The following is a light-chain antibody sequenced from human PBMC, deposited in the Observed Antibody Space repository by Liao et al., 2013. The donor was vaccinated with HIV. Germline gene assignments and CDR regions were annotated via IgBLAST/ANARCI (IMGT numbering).Light chain of an antibody. V-gene: IGLV3-21*04. CDR3: QVWDSSSDPHVV. Sequence: SYVLTQPPSVSVAPGKTARITCGGNNIGSKSVHWYQQKPGQAPVLVIYYDSDRPSGIPERLSGSNSGNTATLTISRVEAGDEADYYCQVWDSSSDPHVVFGGGTKLTVL. CDR2: YDS. CDR1: NIGSKS. J-gene: IGLJ2*01.